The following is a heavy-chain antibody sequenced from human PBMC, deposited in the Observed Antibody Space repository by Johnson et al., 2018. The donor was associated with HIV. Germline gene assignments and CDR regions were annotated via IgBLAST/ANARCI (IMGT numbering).Heavy chain of an antibody. J-gene: IGHJ3*02. Sequence: WVRQGSGKGLEWVSGINWNSGSIGYADSVKGRFSIFRNNAKNSLYLQMNSLRPADMGLYYCAKAPSMGADGLDIWGQGTMVTVSS. V-gene: IGHV3-9*03. D-gene: IGHD3-16*01. CDR3: AKAPSMGADGLDI. CDR2: INWNSGSI.